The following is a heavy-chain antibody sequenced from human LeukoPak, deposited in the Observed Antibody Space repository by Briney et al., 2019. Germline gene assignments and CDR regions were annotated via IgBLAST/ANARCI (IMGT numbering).Heavy chain of an antibody. V-gene: IGHV3-21*01. J-gene: IGHJ5*02. CDR1: GFTFSSYS. CDR2: ISSSSSYI. Sequence: GGSLRLSCAASGFTFSSYSMNWVRQAPGKGLEWVSSISSSSSYIYYADSVKGRFTISRDNAKNSLYLQMNSLRAEDTAVYYCARDPYDFWSGYYKGNWFDPWGQGTLVTVSS. CDR3: ARDPYDFWSGYYKGNWFDP. D-gene: IGHD3-3*01.